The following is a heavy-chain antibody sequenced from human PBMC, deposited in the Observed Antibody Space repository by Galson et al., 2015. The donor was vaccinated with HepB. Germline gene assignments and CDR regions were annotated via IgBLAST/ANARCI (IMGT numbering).Heavy chain of an antibody. V-gene: IGHV1-3*01. Sequence: SVKVSCKASGYTFTSYAMHWVRQAPGQRLEWMGWINAGNGNTKYSQKFQGRVTITRDTSASTAYMELSSLRSEDTAVYYCARAYDYIWGSYRQGAFDIWGQGTMVTVSS. CDR2: INAGNGNT. J-gene: IGHJ3*02. D-gene: IGHD3-16*02. CDR1: GYTFTSYA. CDR3: ARAYDYIWGSYRQGAFDI.